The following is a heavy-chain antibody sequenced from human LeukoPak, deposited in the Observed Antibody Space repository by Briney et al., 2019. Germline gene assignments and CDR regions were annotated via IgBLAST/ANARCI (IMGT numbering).Heavy chain of an antibody. CDR3: AAGTAADY. Sequence: GGSLRLSCVVSGIPFSDYYMNWIRQAPGKGLEWISYISSSSSYTDYADSVKGRFTISRDNAQNALFLQMNSLRVEDTAVYYCAAGTAADYWGQGTLVTVDS. V-gene: IGHV3-11*03. J-gene: IGHJ4*02. D-gene: IGHD6-13*01. CDR2: ISSSSSYT. CDR1: GIPFSDYY.